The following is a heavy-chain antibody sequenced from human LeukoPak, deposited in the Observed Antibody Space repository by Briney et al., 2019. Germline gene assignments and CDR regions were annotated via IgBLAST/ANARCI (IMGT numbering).Heavy chain of an antibody. V-gene: IGHV3-53*01. CDR2: IYSGGST. CDR3: ARGPYSGSYGGFDAFDI. J-gene: IGHJ3*02. CDR1: GFTVTSNY. Sequence: GGSLRLSCVASGFTVTSNYVTWVRQAPGKGLEWVSVIYSGGSTYYADSVKGRFTISRDNSKNTLYLQMNSLRAEDTAVYYCARGPYSGSYGGFDAFDIWGQGTMVTVSS. D-gene: IGHD1-26*01.